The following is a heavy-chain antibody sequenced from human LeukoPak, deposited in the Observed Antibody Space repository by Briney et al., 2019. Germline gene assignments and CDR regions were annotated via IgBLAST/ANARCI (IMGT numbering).Heavy chain of an antibody. CDR2: INPNSGGT. CDR3: ARQNWNDVGGAFDI. Sequence: ASVKVSCKASGYTFTVYYMHGVRQAPGQRLEWMGWINPNSGGTNYAQKFQGRVTMTRDTSISTAYMELSRLRSDDTAVYYCARQNWNDVGGAFDIWGRGKMVTVSS. CDR1: GYTFTVYY. V-gene: IGHV1-2*02. D-gene: IGHD1-1*01. J-gene: IGHJ3*02.